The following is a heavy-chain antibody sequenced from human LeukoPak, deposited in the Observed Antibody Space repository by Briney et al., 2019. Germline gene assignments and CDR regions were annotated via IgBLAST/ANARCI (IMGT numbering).Heavy chain of an antibody. J-gene: IGHJ5*02. Sequence: ASVKVSCKASGYTFTSYGINWVRQAPGQGLERMAWISVYTNYTNYAQKFQDRVTMTTDTSTSTAYMELRSPRSDDTAVYYCARDPTPTMYGDNNWFDPWGQGTLVIVSS. D-gene: IGHD2-21*02. CDR1: GYTFTSYG. V-gene: IGHV1-18*04. CDR2: ISVYTNYT. CDR3: ARDPTPTMYGDNNWFDP.